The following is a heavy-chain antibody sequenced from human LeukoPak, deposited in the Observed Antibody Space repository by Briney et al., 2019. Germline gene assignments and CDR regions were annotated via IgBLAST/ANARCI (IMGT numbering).Heavy chain of an antibody. CDR1: GFTFSSYD. D-gene: IGHD3-10*01. V-gene: IGHV3-13*03. CDR3: ARGGDLVVRGVLVSPYYMDV. Sequence: GGSLRLSCAACGFTFSSYDMHWVRQATGKGLEWVSATGTAGDTYYPGSVKGQFTISRDNAKNSLYLQMNSLRAEDTAVYYCARGGDLVVRGVLVSPYYMDVWGKGTTVTISS. CDR2: TGTAGDT. J-gene: IGHJ6*03.